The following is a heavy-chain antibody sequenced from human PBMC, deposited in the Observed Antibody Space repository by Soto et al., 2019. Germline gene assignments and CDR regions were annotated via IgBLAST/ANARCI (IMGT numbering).Heavy chain of an antibody. CDR2: IYYSGST. CDR3: ARDIMGTNYYHSGMDV. D-gene: IGHD2-8*01. V-gene: IGHV4-59*13. J-gene: IGHJ6*02. Sequence: SETLSLTCTVSGGSISSYYWSWVRQPPGKGLEWIGYIYYSGSTNYNPSLKSRVTISVDTSKNQFSLKLSSVTAADTAVYYCARDIMGTNYYHSGMDVWGQGTTVTVS. CDR1: GGSISSYY.